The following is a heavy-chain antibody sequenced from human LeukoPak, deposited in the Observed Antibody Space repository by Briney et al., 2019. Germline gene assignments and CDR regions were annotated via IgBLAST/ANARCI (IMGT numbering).Heavy chain of an antibody. CDR2: IKQDGSEK. Sequence: SGGSLRLSCAASGFTFSSYWMSWVRQAPGKGLEWVANIKQDGSEKYYVDSVKGRFTISRDNAKNSLYLQMNSLRAEDTAVYYCARDPHYYDSSGYYNWGQGTLVTVSS. CDR3: ARDPHYYDSSGYYN. J-gene: IGHJ4*02. V-gene: IGHV3-7*01. D-gene: IGHD3-22*01. CDR1: GFTFSSYW.